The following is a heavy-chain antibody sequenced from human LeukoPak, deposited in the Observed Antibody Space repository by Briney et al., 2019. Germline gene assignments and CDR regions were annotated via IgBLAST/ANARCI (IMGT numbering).Heavy chain of an antibody. J-gene: IGHJ4*02. Sequence: SETLSLTCSVSGGSIRNYFWSWIRQPGEKGLEWIGRIYTSGSTDSNPSLRSRVTMSVDTSRNQFSLKLTSVTAADTAVYYCARESKSYDGSGYYHDYWGQGTLVTVSS. D-gene: IGHD3-22*01. CDR1: GGSIRNYF. CDR3: ARESKSYDGSGYYHDY. V-gene: IGHV4-4*07. CDR2: IYTSGST.